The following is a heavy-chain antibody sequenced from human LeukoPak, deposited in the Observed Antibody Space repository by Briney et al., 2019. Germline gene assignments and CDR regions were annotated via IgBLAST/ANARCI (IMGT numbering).Heavy chain of an antibody. CDR2: INHSGST. J-gene: IGHJ3*02. CDR1: GGSFSGYY. CDR3: ARRREVWVPSAFDI. Sequence: SETLSLTCAVYGGSFSGYYWSWIRQPPGKGLEWIGEINHSGSTNYNPSLKSRVTISVVTSKNQFSLKLSSVTAADTAVYYCARRREVWVPSAFDIWGQGTMVTVSS. D-gene: IGHD1-26*01. V-gene: IGHV4-34*01.